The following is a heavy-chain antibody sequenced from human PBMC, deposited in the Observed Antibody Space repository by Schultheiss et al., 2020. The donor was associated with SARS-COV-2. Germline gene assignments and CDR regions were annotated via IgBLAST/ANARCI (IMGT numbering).Heavy chain of an antibody. CDR3: AKDERLGELSLFDY. D-gene: IGHD3-16*02. Sequence: GGSLRLSCAASGFTFSSYAMHWVRQAPGKGLEWVANIKQDGSEKYYVDSVKGRFTISRDNSKNTLYLQMNSLRAEDTAVYYCAKDERLGELSLFDYWGQGTLVTVSS. CDR1: GFTFSSYA. V-gene: IGHV3-7*01. J-gene: IGHJ4*02. CDR2: IKQDGSEK.